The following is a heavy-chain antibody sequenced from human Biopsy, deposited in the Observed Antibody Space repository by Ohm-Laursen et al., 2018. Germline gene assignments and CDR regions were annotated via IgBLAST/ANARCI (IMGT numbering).Heavy chain of an antibody. D-gene: IGHD2-15*01. CDR2: INQAGTT. J-gene: IGHJ4*02. CDR3: GNEVHGRDY. CDR1: GKTFRDYQ. Sequence: SDTLSLTCAVFGKTFRDYQWSWIRQPPGKGLEWIGQINQAGTTNYNPSLKSRVSISADASKYEFSLRWTSVTAADTAVYLCGNEVHGRDYWGLGAQVTVSS. V-gene: IGHV4-34*08.